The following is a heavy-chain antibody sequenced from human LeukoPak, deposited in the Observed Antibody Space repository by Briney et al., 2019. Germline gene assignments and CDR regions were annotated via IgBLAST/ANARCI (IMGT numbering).Heavy chain of an antibody. Sequence: ASVKVSCKAPGYTFTSYDINWVRQATGQGLEWMGWMNPNSGNTGYAQKFQGRVTMTRNTSISTAYMELSSLRSEDTAVYYCAREYDFWSGYYMYNWFDPWGQGTLVTVSS. CDR3: AREYDFWSGYYMYNWFDP. J-gene: IGHJ5*02. D-gene: IGHD3-3*01. CDR2: MNPNSGNT. V-gene: IGHV1-8*01. CDR1: GYTFTSYD.